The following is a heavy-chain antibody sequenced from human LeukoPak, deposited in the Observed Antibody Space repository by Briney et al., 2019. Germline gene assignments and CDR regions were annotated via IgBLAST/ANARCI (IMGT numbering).Heavy chain of an antibody. CDR3: VKRARLADN. V-gene: IGHV3-48*03. CDR2: ISSSATTI. CDR1: GFAFGSYE. Sequence: GGSLRLSCAASGFAFGSYEMNWVRQAPGKGLEWVSYISSSATTIYYADSVKGRFTISRDNAKNSLFLQMNSLRAEDTAVYYCVKRARLADNWGQGILVTVSS. D-gene: IGHD6-6*01. J-gene: IGHJ4*02.